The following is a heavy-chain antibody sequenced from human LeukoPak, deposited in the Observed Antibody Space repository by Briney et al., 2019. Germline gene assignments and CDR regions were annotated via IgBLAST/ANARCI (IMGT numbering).Heavy chain of an antibody. Sequence: GGSLRLSCAASGFTFSSYAIHWVRQAPGKGLEWVAVISYDGSNKYYADSVKGRFTISRDNSKNTLYLQMNSLRAEDTAVYYCARETGSAVGSTDFDYWGQGTLVTVSS. V-gene: IGHV3-30-3*01. CDR3: ARETGSAVGSTDFDY. CDR1: GFTFSSYA. J-gene: IGHJ4*02. CDR2: ISYDGSNK. D-gene: IGHD4-17*01.